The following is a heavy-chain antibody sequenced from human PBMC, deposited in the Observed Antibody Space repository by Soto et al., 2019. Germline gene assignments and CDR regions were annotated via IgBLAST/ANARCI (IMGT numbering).Heavy chain of an antibody. CDR3: ASNDFSSSSLPNLFY. D-gene: IGHD6-6*01. V-gene: IGHV1-46*01. Sequence: GASVKVSCKASGYTFTSYYMHWVRQAPGQGLEWMGIINPSGGSTSYAQKFQGRVTMTRDTSTSTVYMELSSLRSEDTAVYYCASNDFSSSSLPNLFYWGQGTLVTVSA. CDR2: INPSGGST. CDR1: GYTFTSYY. J-gene: IGHJ4*02.